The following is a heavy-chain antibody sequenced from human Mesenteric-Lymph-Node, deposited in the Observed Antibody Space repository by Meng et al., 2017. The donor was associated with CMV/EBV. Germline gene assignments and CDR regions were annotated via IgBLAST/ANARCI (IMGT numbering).Heavy chain of an antibody. CDR3: ARGLVVAPRSAYDY. D-gene: IGHD2-8*02. J-gene: IGHJ4*02. Sequence: ASVKVSCKASGYAFTSYDINWVRQAPGQGLEWVGWMNPISGSTAYAQKFQGRVTMTSDTSISTAYMELSSLRSEDTAVYYCARGLVVAPRSAYDYWGQGTLVTVSS. CDR1: GYAFTSYD. V-gene: IGHV1-8*01. CDR2: MNPISGST.